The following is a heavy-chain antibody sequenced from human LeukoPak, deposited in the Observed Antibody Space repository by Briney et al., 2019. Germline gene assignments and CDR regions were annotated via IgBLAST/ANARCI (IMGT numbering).Heavy chain of an antibody. Sequence: GGTLRLSCAASGFTFSSYGMSWVRQAPGKGLEWVSVISGSGGSTYYAASVKGRFTISRDNSKNTLYLQMNSLRAEDTAVYYCAKDSRGYQDYFDYWGQGTLVTVSS. CDR1: GFTFSSYG. D-gene: IGHD3-22*01. CDR2: ISGSGGST. V-gene: IGHV3-23*01. CDR3: AKDSRGYQDYFDY. J-gene: IGHJ4*02.